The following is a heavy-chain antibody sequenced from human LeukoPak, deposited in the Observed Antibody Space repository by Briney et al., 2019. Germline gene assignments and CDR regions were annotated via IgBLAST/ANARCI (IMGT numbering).Heavy chain of an antibody. J-gene: IGHJ4*02. Sequence: PGRSLRLSCAASGFTFDDYAMHWVRQAPGKGLEWVSGISWNSGSIGYADSVKGRFTISRDNAKNSLYLQMNSLRAEDTAVYYCARVEMWELTHDYWGQGTLVTVSS. CDR1: GFTFDDYA. D-gene: IGHD1-26*01. V-gene: IGHV3-9*01. CDR2: ISWNSGSI. CDR3: ARVEMWELTHDY.